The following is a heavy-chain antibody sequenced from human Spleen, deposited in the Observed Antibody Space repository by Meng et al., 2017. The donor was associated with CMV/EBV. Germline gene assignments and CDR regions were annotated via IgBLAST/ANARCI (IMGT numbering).Heavy chain of an antibody. CDR3: GDFEAG. V-gene: IGHV3-7*01. Sequence: GESLKISCAASGFTFSNYWMSWVRQAPGKGLEWVAKIKQDGSEKYYVDSVKGRFTVSRDNAKNTVYLQMNSLTVDDAAVYYCGDFEAGWGQGTLVTVSS. J-gene: IGHJ4*02. CDR1: GFTFSNYW. D-gene: IGHD3-3*01. CDR2: IKQDGSEK.